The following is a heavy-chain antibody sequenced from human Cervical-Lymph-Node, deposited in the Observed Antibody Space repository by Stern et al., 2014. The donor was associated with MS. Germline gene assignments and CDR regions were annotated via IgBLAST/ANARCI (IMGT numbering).Heavy chain of an antibody. J-gene: IGHJ4*02. D-gene: IGHD6-19*01. Sequence: EVQLVQSGGGLVQPGQSLRLSCTASGFTFGDYAMSWIRQAPGKGLEWVAFIRSRPYSGAAEFAASVYGRFTISRDDSKSVAYLQMNSLKTEDTAVYYCARGGSGWMMRSHDFWGQGTLVTVSS. CDR1: GFTFGDYA. CDR3: ARGGSGWMMRSHDF. CDR2: IRSRPYSGAA. V-gene: IGHV3-49*03.